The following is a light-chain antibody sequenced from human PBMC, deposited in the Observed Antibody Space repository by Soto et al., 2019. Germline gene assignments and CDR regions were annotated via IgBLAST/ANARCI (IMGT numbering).Light chain of an antibody. Sequence: EIVLTQSPGTLSLPPGERATLSCRASQSVRGSYLAWYRKKFGQVPRLPIYGASSRATGIPDRFSGSGSGTDFTLTISRLEPEDFAVYYCQQYGRSSWTFGQGTKVEIK. CDR3: QQYGRSSWT. V-gene: IGKV3-20*01. CDR1: QSVRGSY. J-gene: IGKJ1*01. CDR2: GAS.